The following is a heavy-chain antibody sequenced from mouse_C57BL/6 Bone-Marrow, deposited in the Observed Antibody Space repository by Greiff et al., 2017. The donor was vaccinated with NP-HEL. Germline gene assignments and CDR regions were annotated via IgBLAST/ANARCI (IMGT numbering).Heavy chain of an antibody. D-gene: IGHD2-1*01. Sequence: EVQLQQSGPELVKPGASVKIPCKASGYTFTDYNMDWVKQSHGKSLEWIGDINPNNGVSSYNQKFKGKATLTVDKSSSTAYMELRSLTSEDSAVYYCARDYLLWYAWFAYWGQGTLVTVSA. J-gene: IGHJ3*01. V-gene: IGHV1-18*01. CDR1: GYTFTDYN. CDR3: ARDYLLWYAWFAY. CDR2: INPNNGVS.